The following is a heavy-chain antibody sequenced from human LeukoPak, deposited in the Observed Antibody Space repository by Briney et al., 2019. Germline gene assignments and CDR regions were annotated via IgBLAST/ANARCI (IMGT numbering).Heavy chain of an antibody. Sequence: SETLSLTCTVSGGSISSYYWSWIRQPPGKGLEWIGYIYYSGSTNYNPSLKSRVTISVDTSKNQFSLKLSSVTAADTAVYYCARRVGVVSLDYWGQGTLVIVSS. J-gene: IGHJ4*02. CDR3: ARRVGVVSLDY. D-gene: IGHD2-15*01. V-gene: IGHV4-59*08. CDR2: IYYSGST. CDR1: GGSISSYY.